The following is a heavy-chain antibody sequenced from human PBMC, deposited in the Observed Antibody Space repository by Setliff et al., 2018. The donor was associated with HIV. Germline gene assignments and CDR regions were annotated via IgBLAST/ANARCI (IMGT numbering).Heavy chain of an antibody. V-gene: IGHV1-18*01. J-gene: IGHJ5*02. CDR3: ARLMLEVTVTTVWFDP. D-gene: IGHD4-17*01. CDR1: GYTFTSYG. Sequence: ASVKVSCKASGYTFTSYGISWVRQAPGQGLEWMGRISAYNGNTNYAQKLQGRVTMTTDTSTSTAYMELRSLRSDDTAVYYCARLMLEVTVTTVWFDPWGQGTLGTVSS. CDR2: ISAYNGNT.